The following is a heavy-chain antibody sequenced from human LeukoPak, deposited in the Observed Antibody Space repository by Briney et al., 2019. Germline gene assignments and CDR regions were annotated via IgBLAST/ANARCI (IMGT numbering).Heavy chain of an antibody. CDR3: AREASSSGFDP. V-gene: IGHV4-39*07. D-gene: IGHD6-6*01. Sequence: PSETLSLTCTVSGGSISSSSYYWGWIRQPPGKGLEWIGSIYYSGSTYYNPSLKSRVTISVDTSKNQFSLKLSSVTAADTAVYYCAREASSSGFDPWGQGTLVTVSS. CDR2: IYYSGST. J-gene: IGHJ5*02. CDR1: GGSISSSSYY.